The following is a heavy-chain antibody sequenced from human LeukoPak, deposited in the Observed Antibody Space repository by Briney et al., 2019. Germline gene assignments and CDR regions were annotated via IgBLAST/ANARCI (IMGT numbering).Heavy chain of an antibody. V-gene: IGHV3-30-3*01. D-gene: IGHD3-10*01. Sequence: GGSLRLSCAASGFTFSSYAMHWVRQAPGKGLEWVAVISYDGSNKYYADSVKGRFTISRDNSKNTLYLQMNSLRAEDTAVYYCAKAQALLLWFGELPDYWGQGTLVTVSS. CDR3: AKAQALLLWFGELPDY. J-gene: IGHJ4*02. CDR2: ISYDGSNK. CDR1: GFTFSSYA.